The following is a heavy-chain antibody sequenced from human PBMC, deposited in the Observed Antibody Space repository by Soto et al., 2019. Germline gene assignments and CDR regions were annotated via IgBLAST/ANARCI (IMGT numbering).Heavy chain of an antibody. CDR2: IYYTGGT. J-gene: IGHJ4*01. D-gene: IGHD1-26*01. V-gene: IGHV4-59*01. CDR1: RGSISGYY. Sequence: QVQLQESGPGLVKPSETLSLTCTVSRGSISGYYWSWIRQPPGKGLEWIGCIYYTGGTAYSPSLNDRVTISLDTSRNQFSLNLNSVTAADTAVYYCARWAGFNRRLNYFDYLGHGTLVTVAS. CDR3: ARWAGFNRRLNYFDY.